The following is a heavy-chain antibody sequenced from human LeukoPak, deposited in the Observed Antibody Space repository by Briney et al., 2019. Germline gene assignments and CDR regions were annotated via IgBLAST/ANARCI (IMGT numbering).Heavy chain of an antibody. CDR2: THHRGGS. V-gene: IGHV4-38-2*02. CDR3: ARDLTTAINFFDY. D-gene: IGHD3-22*01. CDR1: GYSITSVYY. J-gene: IGHJ4*02. Sequence: SETLSLTCTVSGYSITSVYYWGWIRPTPGKGLEWIGSTHHRGGSSYNPSLMSRVTISVDTSKNQFSLRVSSVTAADTAVYYCARDLTTAINFFDYWGQGNLVTVSS.